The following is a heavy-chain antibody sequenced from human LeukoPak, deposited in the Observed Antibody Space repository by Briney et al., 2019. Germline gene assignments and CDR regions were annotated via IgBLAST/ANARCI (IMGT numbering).Heavy chain of an antibody. CDR3: ARGSGGGSGFDFDY. J-gene: IGHJ4*02. Sequence: APVKVSCKASGYTFTSYGISWVRQAPGQGLDWMAWISAYNGNTNYAQKLQGRVTMTTDTSTSTAYMELRSLRSDDTVVYYCARGSGGGSGFDFDYWGQGTLVTVSS. V-gene: IGHV1-18*01. CDR2: ISAYNGNT. D-gene: IGHD3-22*01. CDR1: GYTFTSYG.